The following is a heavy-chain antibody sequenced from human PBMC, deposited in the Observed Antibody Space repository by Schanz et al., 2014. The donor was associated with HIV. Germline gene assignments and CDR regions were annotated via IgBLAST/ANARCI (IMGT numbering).Heavy chain of an antibody. J-gene: IGHJ4*02. CDR1: GFTFSAYW. D-gene: IGHD6-13*01. CDR2: ISYDGSNK. V-gene: IGHV3-30*18. CDR3: AKGYDWYTSSTGDY. Sequence: QVQLVESGGGVVQPGRSLRLSCVASGFTFSAYWMTWVRQAAGKGLEWVAVISYDGSNKNYADSVKGRFTISRDNSKNTLYLQMNSLRVEDTALYYCAKGYDWYTSSTGDYWGQGTLVTVSS.